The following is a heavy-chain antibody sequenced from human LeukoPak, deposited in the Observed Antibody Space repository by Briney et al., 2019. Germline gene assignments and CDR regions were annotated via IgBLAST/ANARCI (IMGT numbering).Heavy chain of an antibody. J-gene: IGHJ4*02. Sequence: PGGSLRLSCAASGFTVSSNYMSWVRQAPGKGLEWASVIYSGGSTYYADSVKGRFTISRDNSKNTLYLQMNSLRAEDTAVYYCAREVLGELSSYFDYWGQGTLVTVSS. D-gene: IGHD3-16*02. V-gene: IGHV3-53*01. CDR3: AREVLGELSSYFDY. CDR1: GFTVSSNY. CDR2: IYSGGST.